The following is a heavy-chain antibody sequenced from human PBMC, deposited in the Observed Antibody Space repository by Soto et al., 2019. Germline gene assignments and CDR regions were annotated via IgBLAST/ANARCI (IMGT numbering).Heavy chain of an antibody. CDR2: ISYDGSNK. CDR1: GFTFSSYG. CDR3: AKLAREGDFDY. D-gene: IGHD3-16*01. Sequence: QVQLVESGGGVVQPGRSLRLSCAASGFTFSSYGMHWVRQVPGKGLEWVAVISYDGSNKYYADSVKGRFTISRDNSKNTLYLQMNSLRAEDTAVYYCAKLAREGDFDYWGQGTLVTVSS. V-gene: IGHV3-30*18. J-gene: IGHJ4*02.